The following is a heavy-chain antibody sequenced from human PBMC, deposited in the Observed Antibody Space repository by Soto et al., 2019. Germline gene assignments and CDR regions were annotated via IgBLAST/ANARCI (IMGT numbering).Heavy chain of an antibody. J-gene: IGHJ6*04. V-gene: IGHV3-66*01. D-gene: IGHD2-15*01. CDR1: GFTVSSKY. CDR3: GRDDVLCDGRRCYGISLDV. Sequence: EVQLVESGGGLVQPGGSLRLSCAASGFTVSSKYMTWVRQAPGKGLEWVSLIQSGGTTYYADSVKGRFTISRDTPENTLNLQMDSLRVEDTAVYYCGRDDVLCDGRRCYGISLDVWGKGTTVTVSS. CDR2: IQSGGTT.